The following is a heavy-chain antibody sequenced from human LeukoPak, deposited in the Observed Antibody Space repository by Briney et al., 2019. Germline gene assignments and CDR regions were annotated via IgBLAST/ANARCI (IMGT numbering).Heavy chain of an antibody. V-gene: IGHV4-34*01. CDR1: GGSFSGYY. Sequence: SETLSLTCAVYGGSFSGYYWSWIRQPPVKGLEWIGEINHSGSTNYNPSLKSRVTISVDTSKNQFSLKLSSVTAADTAVYYCARGRGAARPGSGYYFDYWGQGTLVTVSS. CDR2: INHSGST. CDR3: ARGRGAARPGSGYYFDY. J-gene: IGHJ4*02. D-gene: IGHD6-6*01.